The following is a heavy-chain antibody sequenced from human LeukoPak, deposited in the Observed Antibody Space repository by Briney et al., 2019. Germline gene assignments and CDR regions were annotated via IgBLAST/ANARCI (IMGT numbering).Heavy chain of an antibody. D-gene: IGHD2-2*01. J-gene: IGHJ3*02. CDR3: ARHSLGYCSSTSCYRGYAFDI. CDR2: LYSGGIT. V-gene: IGHV3-53*01. CDR1: GFTVSSNY. Sequence: GGSLRLSCAASGFTVSSNYVSWVRQAPGKGLEWVSVLYSGGITYYADSVKGRFTISRDNSKNTLYLQMNSLRAEDTAVYYCARHSLGYCSSTSCYRGYAFDIWGQGTMVTVSS.